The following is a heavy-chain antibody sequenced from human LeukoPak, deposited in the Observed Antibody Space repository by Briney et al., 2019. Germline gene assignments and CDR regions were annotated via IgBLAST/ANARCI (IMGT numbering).Heavy chain of an antibody. CDR1: GFTFSSYP. CDR3: ARARDYLFDY. J-gene: IGHJ4*02. D-gene: IGHD4-11*01. Sequence: GRSLRLSCSASGFTFSSYPMHWVRQAPGQGLEYVSAISSSGGSTYYADSVKGRFTISRDNSKNTLYLQMNSLRDEDTAVYYCARARDYLFDYWGQGTLVTVSS. CDR2: ISSSGGST. V-gene: IGHV3-64*04.